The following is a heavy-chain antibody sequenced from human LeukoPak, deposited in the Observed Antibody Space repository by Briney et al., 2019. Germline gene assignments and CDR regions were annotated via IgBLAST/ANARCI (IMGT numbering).Heavy chain of an antibody. CDR1: GGSIRGYY. CDR2: VFTDGSS. Sequence: PSETLTLLCSVSGGSIRGYYWIWIRQSAGKGLEWIGRVFTDGSSNYNPSLKSRVTMSVDTSNNQFSLKLSAVSAADTAVYYCARDLGLSLDYWGQGTLVTVSS. D-gene: IGHD3-16*01. V-gene: IGHV4-4*07. J-gene: IGHJ4*02. CDR3: ARDLGLSLDY.